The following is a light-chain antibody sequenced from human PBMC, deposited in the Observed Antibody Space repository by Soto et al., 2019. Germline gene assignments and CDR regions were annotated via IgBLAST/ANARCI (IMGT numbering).Light chain of an antibody. CDR2: EVR. CDR3: SSYTTISTLV. J-gene: IGLJ2*01. CDR1: SSDVGGYHY. V-gene: IGLV2-14*01. Sequence: QSVLTQPASVSGSPGQSITISCTGTSSDVGGYHYVSWYQQHPGKAPKLLIYEVRNRPSGVSNRFSGSKSGNTASLTISGLQAEDEADYYCSSYTTISTLVFGGGTKLTVL.